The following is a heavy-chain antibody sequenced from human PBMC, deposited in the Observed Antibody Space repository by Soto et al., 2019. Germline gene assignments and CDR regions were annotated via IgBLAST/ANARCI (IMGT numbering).Heavy chain of an antibody. CDR3: ARDSGYYYYYYMDV. CDR1: GFTFSSYW. J-gene: IGHJ6*03. D-gene: IGHD6-25*01. V-gene: IGHV3-7*01. CDR2: IKQDGSEK. Sequence: GSLRLSCAASGFTFSSYWMSWVRQAPGKGLEWVANIKQDGSEKYYVDSVKGRFTISRDNAKNSLYLQMNSLRAEDTAVYYCARDSGYYYYYYMDVWGKGTTVTVSS.